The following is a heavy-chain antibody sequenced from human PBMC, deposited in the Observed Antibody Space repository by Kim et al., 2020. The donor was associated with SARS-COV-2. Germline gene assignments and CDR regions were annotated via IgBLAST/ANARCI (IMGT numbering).Heavy chain of an antibody. CDR3: AREVITMIVVVTIPYYYYGMDV. V-gene: IGHV4-39*07. CDR2: IYYSGST. CDR1: SSSSYY. D-gene: IGHD3-22*01. Sequence: SSSSYYWGWIRQPPGKGLEWIGSIYYSGSTYYNPSLKSRVTISVDTSKNQFSLKLSSVTAADTAVYYCAREVITMIVVVTIPYYYYGMDV. J-gene: IGHJ6*01.